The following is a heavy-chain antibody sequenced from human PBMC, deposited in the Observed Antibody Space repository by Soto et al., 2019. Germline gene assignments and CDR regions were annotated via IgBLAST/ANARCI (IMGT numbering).Heavy chain of an antibody. D-gene: IGHD6-6*01. Sequence: VQLVESGGGLVQPGGSLRLSCAASGFTVSSHYMSWVRQAPGKGLEWVSVIYSGGSTYYAKSVTGRFIISRDNSKSTVYLQMNRLRAEDTAVYYCARDRAIPDYRSSGARGLWGQGTLVSVSS. CDR2: IYSGGST. V-gene: IGHV3-66*01. CDR1: GFTVSSHY. J-gene: IGHJ4*02. CDR3: ARDRAIPDYRSSGARGL.